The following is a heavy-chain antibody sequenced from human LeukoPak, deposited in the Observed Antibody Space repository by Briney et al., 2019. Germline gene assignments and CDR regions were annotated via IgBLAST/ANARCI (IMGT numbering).Heavy chain of an antibody. CDR1: GSTFSSYA. V-gene: IGHV3-30-3*01. D-gene: IGHD3-16*02. CDR3: ARVSSKMLSKGNYYYYDMDV. CDR2: ISYDGSNN. Sequence: PGGSLRLSCAASGSTFSSYAMHWVRQAPGKGLEWVAVISYDGSNNYYADSVKGRFTISRDNSKNTLFLQMNSLRADDTAVFYCARVSSKMLSKGNYYYYDMDVWGQGTTVTVSS. J-gene: IGHJ6*02.